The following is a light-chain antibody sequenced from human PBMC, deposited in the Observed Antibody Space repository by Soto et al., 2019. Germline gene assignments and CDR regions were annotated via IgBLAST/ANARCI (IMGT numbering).Light chain of an antibody. CDR1: QSVGSN. CDR2: DAS. CDR3: QQFSSYPLT. Sequence: EIVITQSPATLSVSPGERATLSCRASQSVGSNLAWYQQKPGQAPRLLIYDASSRATGIPDRFSGGGSGTEFTLTISRLEPEDFEVYYCQQFSSYPLTFGGGTKVDNK. V-gene: IGKV3D-15*01. J-gene: IGKJ4*01.